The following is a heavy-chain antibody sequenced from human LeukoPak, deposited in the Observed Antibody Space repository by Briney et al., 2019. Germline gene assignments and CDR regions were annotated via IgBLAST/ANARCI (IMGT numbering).Heavy chain of an antibody. D-gene: IGHD1-26*01. Sequence: SESLSLTCTVSGGSISSYYWSWIRQPPGKGLEWIGYIYYSGRTNYNPSLKSRVTISVDTSKNQFSLKLRSVTAADTAVYYCARGLQWELLGAFDIWGQGTMVTVSS. V-gene: IGHV4-59*01. J-gene: IGHJ3*02. CDR3: ARGLQWELLGAFDI. CDR1: GGSISSYY. CDR2: IYYSGRT.